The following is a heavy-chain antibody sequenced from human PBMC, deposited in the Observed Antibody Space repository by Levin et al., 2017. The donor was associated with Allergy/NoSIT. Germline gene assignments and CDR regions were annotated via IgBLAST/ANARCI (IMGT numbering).Heavy chain of an antibody. V-gene: IGHV3-23*01. CDR1: GFTFSSYA. Sequence: LSLTCAASGFTFSSYALSWVRQAPGKGLDWVSVITGRGGSTDYADSVKGRFTISRDNSQNTLYLQMNSLRAEDAAVYHCAKVTRSCGVDCYSYDFDPWGQGTLVTVSS. CDR2: ITGRGGST. J-gene: IGHJ5*02. CDR3: AKVTRSCGVDCYSYDFDP. D-gene: IGHD2-21*02.